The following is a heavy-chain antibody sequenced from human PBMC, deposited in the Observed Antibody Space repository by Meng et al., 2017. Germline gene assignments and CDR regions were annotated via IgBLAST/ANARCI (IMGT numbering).Heavy chain of an antibody. D-gene: IGHD7-27*01. V-gene: IGHV1-2*06. J-gene: IGHJ4*02. Sequence: QGQLVQSGAGVKQPGASVKVSCKSSGYTFTGYYMHWGRQAPEQGLEWMGRINPNSGGTNYAQKFQGRVTMTRDTSISTAYMELSRLRSDDTAVYYCARGDWGSLSFDYWGQGTLVTVSS. CDR2: INPNSGGT. CDR3: ARGDWGSLSFDY. CDR1: GYTFTGYY.